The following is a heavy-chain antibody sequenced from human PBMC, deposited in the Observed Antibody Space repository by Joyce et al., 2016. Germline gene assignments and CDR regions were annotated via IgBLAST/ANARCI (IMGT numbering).Heavy chain of an antibody. D-gene: IGHD2/OR15-2a*01. J-gene: IGHJ4*02. CDR3: ASFRSGSGTTTYTCDH. Sequence: QVQLVESGGGVVRPGRSLRLSCPASGFIFGDYVLHWGRQAPGKGLEWVAVITNDASVESYAYSAKGRFAVSRDNSKSTVYLQMRPLRPDDTAAYWCASFRSGSGTTTYTCDHCGQGSLVMVST. V-gene: IGHV3-30*09. CDR1: GFIFGDYV. CDR2: ITNDASVE.